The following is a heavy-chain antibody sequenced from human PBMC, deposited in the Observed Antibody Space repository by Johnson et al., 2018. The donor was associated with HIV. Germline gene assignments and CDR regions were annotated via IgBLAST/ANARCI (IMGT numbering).Heavy chain of an antibody. D-gene: IGHD4-17*01. CDR1: GFTFSSYG. CDR2: IWYDGSNK. V-gene: IGHV3-33*08. Sequence: QVQLVESGGGVVQPGRSLRLSCAASGFTFSSYGMHWVRQAPGKGLEWVAVIWYDGSNKYYADSVKGRFTISRDNSKNTLYLQMNSLRAEDTAVYFCARGRDPGDYVVLGAFDIWGQGTMVTVSS. J-gene: IGHJ3*02. CDR3: ARGRDPGDYVVLGAFDI.